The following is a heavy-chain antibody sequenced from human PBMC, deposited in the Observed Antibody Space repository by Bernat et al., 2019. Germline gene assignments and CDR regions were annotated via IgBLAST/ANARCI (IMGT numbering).Heavy chain of an antibody. CDR1: GFSLGDGRMG. CDR2: IDWDDDK. Sequence: QVTLKESGPVLVKPTETLTLTCTVSGFSLGDGRMGVSWIRQPPGKALEWLAHIDWDDDKFYSTSLKTRLTISKDTSKNQVVLTMTNMDPVDTATYYCARTALHLGELSPEYYFDYWGQGTLVTVSS. CDR3: ARTALHLGELSPEYYFDY. D-gene: IGHD3-16*02. J-gene: IGHJ4*02. V-gene: IGHV2-70*16.